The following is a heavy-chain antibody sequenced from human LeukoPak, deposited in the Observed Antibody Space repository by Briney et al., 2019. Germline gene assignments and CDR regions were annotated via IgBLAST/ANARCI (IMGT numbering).Heavy chain of an antibody. Sequence: GGSLRLSCAASGFTFSSYGMHWVRQAPGKGLEWVAVIWYDGGNKYYADSVKGRFTISRDNSKNTLYLQMNSLRAEDTAVYYCARDGSGSFSFDYWGQGTLVTVSS. J-gene: IGHJ4*02. D-gene: IGHD3-10*01. V-gene: IGHV3-33*01. CDR3: ARDGSGSFSFDY. CDR1: GFTFSSYG. CDR2: IWYDGGNK.